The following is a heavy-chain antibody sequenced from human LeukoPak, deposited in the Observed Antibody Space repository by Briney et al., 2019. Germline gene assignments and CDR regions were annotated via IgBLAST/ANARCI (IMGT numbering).Heavy chain of an antibody. V-gene: IGHV1-69*13. CDR1: GGTFSSYA. Sequence: GASVKVSCKASGGTFSSYAISWVRQAPGQGLEWMGGIIPIFGTANYAQKFQGRVTITADESTSTAYMELSSLRSEDTAVYYCARPDQDVVVPAAIRFGPARPWFAFDIWGQGTMVTVSS. CDR3: ARPDQDVVVPAAIRFGPARPWFAFDI. J-gene: IGHJ3*02. D-gene: IGHD2-2*02. CDR2: IIPIFGTA.